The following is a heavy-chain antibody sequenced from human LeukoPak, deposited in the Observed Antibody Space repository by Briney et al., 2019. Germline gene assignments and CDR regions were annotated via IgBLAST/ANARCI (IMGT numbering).Heavy chain of an antibody. V-gene: IGHV3-48*04. Sequence: GGSLRLSCAASGFTFSSNAMNWVRQAPGKGLEWVSYIRSTSSTIYYADSVKGRFTISRDNAQSSLYLQMNSLRAEDTAIYYCARGDCSAGSCYLSGSHWYFDLWGRGTRVTVSS. CDR2: IRSTSSTI. J-gene: IGHJ2*01. CDR3: ARGDCSAGSCYLSGSHWYFDL. CDR1: GFTFSSNA. D-gene: IGHD2-15*01.